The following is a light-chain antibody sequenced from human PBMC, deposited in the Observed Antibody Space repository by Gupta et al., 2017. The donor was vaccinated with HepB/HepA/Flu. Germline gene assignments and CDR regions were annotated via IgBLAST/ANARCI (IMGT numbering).Light chain of an antibody. CDR3: QQACSSIT. Sequence: IVSTQSPGSLPLSPGERATPSCRASQSVSSSYLDWYQQKPGQAPRLLIYVASSLANGIPARFSGSGSGTDFTLTISRLEPEDFAAYYCQQACSSITFGRGTKVEMK. J-gene: IGKJ4*01. CDR2: VAS. CDR1: QSVSSSY. V-gene: IGKV3-20*01.